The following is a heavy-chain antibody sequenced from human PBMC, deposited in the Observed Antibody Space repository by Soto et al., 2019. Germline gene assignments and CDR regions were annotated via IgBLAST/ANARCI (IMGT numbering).Heavy chain of an antibody. J-gene: IGHJ4*02. CDR2: ISAHSGNT. CDR1: GYAFTTYG. Sequence: QVHLVQSGAEVKKPGASVKVSCKGSGYAFTTYGITWVRQAPGQGLESMEWISAHSGNTNYAQKLQGRVTVTREPSTSTAYMELSCLRSDGTTVYYGARGRYGAYWGQGALVTVPS. CDR3: ARGRYGAY. D-gene: IGHD3-10*01. V-gene: IGHV1-18*01.